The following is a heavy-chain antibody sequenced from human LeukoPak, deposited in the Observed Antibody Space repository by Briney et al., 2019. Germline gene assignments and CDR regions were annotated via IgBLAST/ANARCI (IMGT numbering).Heavy chain of an antibody. D-gene: IGHD6-6*01. CDR3: ANPGYSSSSYFYCYMDV. Sequence: PGGSLRLSCAASGFTFSTSGMHWVRQSPGKGLDWVAFIRNDGTKKNYADSVKGRFTISRDNSKNTLYLQRNSLRAEDTAVYYCANPGYSSSSYFYCYMDVWGKGTTVTVSS. CDR2: IRNDGTKK. J-gene: IGHJ6*03. CDR1: GFTFSTSG. V-gene: IGHV3-30*02.